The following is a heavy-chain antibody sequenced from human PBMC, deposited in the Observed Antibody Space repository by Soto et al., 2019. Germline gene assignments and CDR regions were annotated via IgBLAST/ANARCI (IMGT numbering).Heavy chain of an antibody. CDR3: ASGHYVVVVGATTMSMDV. CDR2: IIPIFGTA. Sequence: SVKVSCKASGGTFSSYAISWVRQAPGQGLEWMGGIIPIFGTADYAQKFQGRVTITADESTSTAYMELSSLRSEDTAVYYCASGHYVVVVGATTMSMDVWGQGTTVTVSS. CDR1: GGTFSSYA. V-gene: IGHV1-69*13. D-gene: IGHD2-15*01. J-gene: IGHJ6*02.